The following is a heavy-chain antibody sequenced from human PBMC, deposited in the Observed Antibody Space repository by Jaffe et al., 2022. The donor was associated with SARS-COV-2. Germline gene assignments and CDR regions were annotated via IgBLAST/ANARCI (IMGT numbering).Heavy chain of an antibody. CDR2: ISYDGSHI. CDR1: GFAFGSYG. Sequence: QVQLVESGGGVVRPGESLRLSCVASGFAFGSYGMHWVRQAPGKGLEWVALISYDGSHIYYADSVRGRFTFSRDNSKNTLYLQMNSLRAEDTAVYYCAKSNDWYYHYYGVDVWGQGTTVTVSS. CDR3: AKSNDWYYHYYGVDV. V-gene: IGHV3-30*18. J-gene: IGHJ6*02. D-gene: IGHD3-9*01.